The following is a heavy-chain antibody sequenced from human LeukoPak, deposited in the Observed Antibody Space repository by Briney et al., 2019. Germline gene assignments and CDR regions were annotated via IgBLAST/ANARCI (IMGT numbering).Heavy chain of an antibody. V-gene: IGHV3-30*04. Sequence: GGSLRLSCAASGFTFSSYAMHWVRQAPGKGLEWVAVISYDGSNKYYADSVKGRFTISRDNSKNTLYLQMNSLRAEDTAVYYCARDRTSIAAAGLDYWGQGTLVTVSS. CDR1: GFTFSSYA. CDR3: ARDRTSIAAAGLDY. D-gene: IGHD6-13*01. J-gene: IGHJ4*02. CDR2: ISYDGSNK.